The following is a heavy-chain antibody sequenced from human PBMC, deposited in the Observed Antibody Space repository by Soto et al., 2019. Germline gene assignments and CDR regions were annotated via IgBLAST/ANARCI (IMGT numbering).Heavy chain of an antibody. CDR1: GFTFRSYA. J-gene: IGHJ3*02. V-gene: IGHV3-30-3*01. CDR2: ISYDGSTK. D-gene: IGHD2-15*01. CDR3: ARGPYCSGGTCFGSQSAFDI. Sequence: GSLRLSCAASGFTFRSYALHWVRQAPGKGLEWVSVISYDGSTKYYPDSVKGRFTISRDNSKNTLYLEMNSLRAEDTAVYYCARGPYCSGGTCFGSQSAFDIWGQGTMVTVSS.